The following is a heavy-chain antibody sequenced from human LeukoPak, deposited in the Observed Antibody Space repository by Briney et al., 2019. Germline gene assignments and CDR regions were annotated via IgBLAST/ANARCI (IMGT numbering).Heavy chain of an antibody. CDR1: GFTFSSYA. Sequence: PGGSLRLSCAASGFTFSSYAMSWFRQAPGKGLEWVSAISGSGGSTYYADSVEGRFTISRDNSKSTLYLQMNSLRAEDTAVYYCAKDLLRGSYYINYFYYWGQGTLVTVFS. J-gene: IGHJ4*02. D-gene: IGHD1-26*01. CDR3: AKDLLRGSYYINYFYY. CDR2: ISGSGGST. V-gene: IGHV3-23*01.